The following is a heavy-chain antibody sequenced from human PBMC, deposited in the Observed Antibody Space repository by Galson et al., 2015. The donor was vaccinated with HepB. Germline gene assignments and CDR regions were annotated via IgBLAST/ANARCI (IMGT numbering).Heavy chain of an antibody. J-gene: IGHJ4*02. V-gene: IGHV3-9*01. CDR2: ISWDSGAI. D-gene: IGHD6-19*01. CDR1: GFTFDNYA. Sequence: SLRLSCAASGFTFDNYAMHWVRQAPGKGLEWVSGISWDSGAIDYADSVKGRFTISRDNAKNSLYLQMNSLSAEDTAFYYCAKDIYSVPGPDFDYWGQGTLVTVSS. CDR3: AKDIYSVPGPDFDY.